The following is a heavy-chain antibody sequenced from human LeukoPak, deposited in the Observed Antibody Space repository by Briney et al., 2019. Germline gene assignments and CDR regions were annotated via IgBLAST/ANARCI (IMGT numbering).Heavy chain of an antibody. V-gene: IGHV3-7*01. CDR2: INLRGGAS. Sequence: GGSLRLSCAASGFSLSDYWMNWVRQAPGEGLEWVANINLRGGASLYVDSVRGRFTISRDNAKNSLYLQMSSLKVEDTAVYYCAAWGLYNFWGQGTLVTVSS. CDR1: GFSLSDYW. D-gene: IGHD7-27*01. CDR3: AAWGLYNF. J-gene: IGHJ4*02.